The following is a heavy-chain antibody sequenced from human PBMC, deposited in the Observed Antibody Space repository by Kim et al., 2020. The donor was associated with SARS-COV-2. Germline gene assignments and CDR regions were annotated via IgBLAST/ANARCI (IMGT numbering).Heavy chain of an antibody. J-gene: IGHJ4*02. Sequence: GGSLRLSCAASGFTVSRFAMNWVRQAPGKGLEWVAAITNNNGKTYYADSVKGRFIISRDNSENTVYLQMNNLRVDDTALYYCAKDHPSGGWPTFEYWGQGTRVTVSS. CDR3: AKDHPSGGWPTFEY. D-gene: IGHD2-15*01. CDR2: ITNNNGKT. CDR1: GFTVSRFA. V-gene: IGHV3-23*01.